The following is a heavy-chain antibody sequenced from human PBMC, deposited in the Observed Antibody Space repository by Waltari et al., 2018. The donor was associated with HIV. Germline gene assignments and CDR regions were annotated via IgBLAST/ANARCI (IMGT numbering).Heavy chain of an antibody. V-gene: IGHV3-48*02. Sequence: EVQLVESGGGLVQPGGSLRLSCVASGFTLSSYSMNWVRQAPTKGLEWVSYISSSSSTMYYADSVKGRFTISRDNAKNSLYLQMNSLRDDDTAVYYCVRDWAGGDYWGQGTLVTVSS. D-gene: IGHD2-15*01. CDR2: ISSSSSTM. CDR1: GFTLSSYS. J-gene: IGHJ4*02. CDR3: VRDWAGGDY.